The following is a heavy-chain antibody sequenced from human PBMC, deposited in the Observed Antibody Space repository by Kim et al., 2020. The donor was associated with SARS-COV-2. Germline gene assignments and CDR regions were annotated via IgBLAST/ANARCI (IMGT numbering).Heavy chain of an antibody. D-gene: IGHD3-9*01. CDR3: ARDMVRGNYDILTGDYYYYGMDV. V-gene: IGHV1-46*01. CDR1: GYTFTSYY. Sequence: ASVKVSCKASGYTFTSYYMHWVRQAPGQGLEWMGIINPSGGSTSYAQKFQGRVTMTRDTSTSTVYMELSSLRSEDTAVYYCARDMVRGNYDILTGDYYYYGMDVWGQGTTVTVSS. CDR2: INPSGGST. J-gene: IGHJ6*02.